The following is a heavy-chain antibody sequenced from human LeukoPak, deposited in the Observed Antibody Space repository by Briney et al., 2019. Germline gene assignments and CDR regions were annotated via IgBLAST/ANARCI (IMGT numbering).Heavy chain of an antibody. CDR1: GGSISSYY. Sequence: SETLSLTCTVSGGSISSYYWSWIRQPPGKGLEWIGYIYYSGSTNYNPSLKSRVTISVDTSKNQFSLKLSSVTAADTAVYYCARDASSSRSYFDYWGQGTLVTVSS. D-gene: IGHD6-13*01. V-gene: IGHV4-59*01. CDR3: ARDASSSRSYFDY. J-gene: IGHJ4*02. CDR2: IYYSGST.